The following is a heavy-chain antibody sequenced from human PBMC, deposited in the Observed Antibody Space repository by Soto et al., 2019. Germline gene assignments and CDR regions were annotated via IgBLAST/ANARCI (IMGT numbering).Heavy chain of an antibody. Sequence: SETLSLTCAVNGGSVNSGNYYWSWIRQPPGKGLEWIGEMSHSGGTHFNPSLKSRVTISVDTSKNQFSLKMSSVTAADTALYYCARVERGTATTVVDAFDIWGPGTMVTVSS. V-gene: IGHV4-34*01. CDR3: ARVERGTATTVVDAFDI. CDR1: GGSVNSGNYY. CDR2: MSHSGGT. J-gene: IGHJ3*02. D-gene: IGHD1-1*01.